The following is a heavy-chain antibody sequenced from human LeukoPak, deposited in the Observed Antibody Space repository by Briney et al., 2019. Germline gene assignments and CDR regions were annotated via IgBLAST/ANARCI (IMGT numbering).Heavy chain of an antibody. CDR1: GFTFSSYE. CDR3: ASQDVFRYHDY. D-gene: IGHD2-2*01. J-gene: IGHJ4*02. CDR2: ISSSGTTI. Sequence: GGSLRLSCAASGFTFSSYEMNWVRQAPGKGLEWVSYISSSGTTIYYAESVKGRFTISRDNAKNSLHLQMNSLRAEDTAVYYCASQDVFRYHDYWGQGTLVTVSS. V-gene: IGHV3-48*03.